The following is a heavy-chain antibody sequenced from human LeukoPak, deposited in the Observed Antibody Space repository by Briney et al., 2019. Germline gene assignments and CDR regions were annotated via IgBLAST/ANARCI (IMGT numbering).Heavy chain of an antibody. J-gene: IGHJ4*02. CDR1: VYTFTAYY. Sequence: ASVKVSCKASVYTFTAYYMHWVRQAPGQGLEWMGGMECDSGGTEYSRNYRGRVTMTRGPSISTAYMELTRLTSDDTAVYYCVGSNWADEAAFDSWGRGTEVTVSS. CDR3: VGSNWADEAAFDS. V-gene: IGHV1-2*02. CDR2: MECDSGGT. D-gene: IGHD6-13*01.